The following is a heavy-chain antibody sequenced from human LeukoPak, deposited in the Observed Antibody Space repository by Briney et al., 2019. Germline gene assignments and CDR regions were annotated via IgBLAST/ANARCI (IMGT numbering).Heavy chain of an antibody. CDR3: ARAGFVCNNTCYPNFDY. CDR2: INWSGGST. CDR1: GFTFDDYG. D-gene: IGHD2-15*01. J-gene: IGHJ4*02. Sequence: GGSLRLSCAASGFTFDDYGTSWVRQAPGKGLEWVSGINWSGGSTGYADSVKGRFTISRDNAKNSLHLQMTSLRAEDTALYYCARAGFVCNNTCYPNFDYWGQGSLVTVSS. V-gene: IGHV3-20*04.